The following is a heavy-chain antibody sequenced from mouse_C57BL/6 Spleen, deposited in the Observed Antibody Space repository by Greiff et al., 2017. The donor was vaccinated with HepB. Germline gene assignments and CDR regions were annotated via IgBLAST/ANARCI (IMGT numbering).Heavy chain of an antibody. CDR1: GYTFTSYW. Sequence: QVQLQQPGAELVKPGASVKLSCKASGYTFTSYWMHWVKQRPGQGLEWIGMIHPNSGSTNYNEKFKSKATLTVDKSSSTAYMQRSSLTSEDSAVYYCARGIYYDYPVYFDYWGQGTTLTVSS. V-gene: IGHV1-64*01. CDR3: ARGIYYDYPVYFDY. D-gene: IGHD2-4*01. CDR2: IHPNSGST. J-gene: IGHJ2*01.